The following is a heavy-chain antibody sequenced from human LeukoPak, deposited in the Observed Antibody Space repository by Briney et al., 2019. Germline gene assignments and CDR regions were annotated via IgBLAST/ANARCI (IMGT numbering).Heavy chain of an antibody. Sequence: GGSLRHSCAASGFTFSSYWMSWVRQAPGKGLEWVANIKQDGSEKYYADSVKGRFTISRDNSKNTLYLQMNSLRAEDTAVYYCAREIGHSFEDWGQGTLVTVSS. V-gene: IGHV3-7*03. CDR2: IKQDGSEK. CDR1: GFTFSSYW. D-gene: IGHD3-10*01. CDR3: AREIGHSFED. J-gene: IGHJ4*02.